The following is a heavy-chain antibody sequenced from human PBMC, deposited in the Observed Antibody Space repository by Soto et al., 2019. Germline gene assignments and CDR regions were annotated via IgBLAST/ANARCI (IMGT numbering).Heavy chain of an antibody. CDR2: ISSDGTET. V-gene: IGHV3-30*18. D-gene: IGHD3-16*01. Sequence: QVQLVESGGGVVQPGRSLRLSCAASEFTFSSSGMHWVRQAPGKGLEWVAVISSDGTETYYEESLKGRFTITRDNSKDTLFLQKNSLRVEDTAEYYYVKESKEWGEFLDQWGQGGMVT. J-gene: IGHJ4*02. CDR1: EFTFSSSG. CDR3: VKESKEWGEFLDQ.